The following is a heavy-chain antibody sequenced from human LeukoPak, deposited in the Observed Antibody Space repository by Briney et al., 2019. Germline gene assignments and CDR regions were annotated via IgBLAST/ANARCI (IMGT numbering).Heavy chain of an antibody. CDR2: ISAYNGNT. V-gene: IGHV1-18*01. CDR1: GYTFTSYG. CDR3: ARETVYYDILTGYVY. J-gene: IGHJ4*02. Sequence: GASVKVSCKASGYTFTSYGISWVRQAPGQGLEWMGWISAYNGNTNYTQKLQGRVTMTTDTSTSTAYMELRSLRSVDTAVYYCARETVYYDILTGYVYWGQGTLVTVSS. D-gene: IGHD3-9*01.